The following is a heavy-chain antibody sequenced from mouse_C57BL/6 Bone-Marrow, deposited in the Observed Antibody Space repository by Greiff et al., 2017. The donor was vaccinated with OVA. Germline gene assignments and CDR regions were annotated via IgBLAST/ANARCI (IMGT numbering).Heavy chain of an antibody. CDR1: GYTFTDYY. Sequence: EVQLQQSGPELVKPGASVKISCKASGYTFTDYYMNWVKQSHGKSLEWIGDINPNNGGTSYNQKFKGKATLTVDKSSSTAYMELRSLTSEDSAVDYCASYYYGSSFDYWGQGTTLTVSS. J-gene: IGHJ2*01. CDR2: INPNNGGT. CDR3: ASYYYGSSFDY. V-gene: IGHV1-26*01. D-gene: IGHD1-1*01.